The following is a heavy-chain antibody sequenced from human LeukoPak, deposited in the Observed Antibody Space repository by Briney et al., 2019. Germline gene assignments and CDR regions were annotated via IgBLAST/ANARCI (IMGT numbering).Heavy chain of an antibody. V-gene: IGHV1-2*02. D-gene: IGHD2-2*01. Sequence: ASVKVSCKASGYTFTGYYMHWMRQAPGQGLEWMGWINPNSGGTNYAQKFQGRVTMTRDTSISTAYMELSRLRSDDTAVYYCARASGGIVVVPAAVGGDYWGQGTLVTVSS. J-gene: IGHJ4*02. CDR1: GYTFTGYY. CDR3: ARASGGIVVVPAAVGGDY. CDR2: INPNSGGT.